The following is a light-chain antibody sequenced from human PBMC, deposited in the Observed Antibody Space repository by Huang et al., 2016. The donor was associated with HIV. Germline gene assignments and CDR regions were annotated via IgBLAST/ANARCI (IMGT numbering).Light chain of an antibody. J-gene: IGKJ2*01. CDR2: AAS. CDR1: KSFSSS. CDR3: QQSDSTPYT. V-gene: IGKV1-39*01. Sequence: DIQMTQSPSSLSASVGDRVTIYCRSSKSFSSSLNWYQQRPGKAPKLLIYAASSLQSGVPSRFSGSGSGTDFSLTINSLQPEDFATYYCQQSDSTPYTFGQGTKLEIK.